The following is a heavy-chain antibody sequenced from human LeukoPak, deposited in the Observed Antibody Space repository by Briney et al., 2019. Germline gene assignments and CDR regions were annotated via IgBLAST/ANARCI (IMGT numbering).Heavy chain of an antibody. D-gene: IGHD3-22*01. J-gene: IGHJ1*01. Sequence: AGGSLRLSCAASGFTVSSNYMSWVRQAPGKGLEWVSVIYSGGYTYYADSVKGRFTVSRDNSKNTLYLQMNSLRAEDTAVYYCARAYRNYYDTSGASGHWGQGTLVTVSS. CDR3: ARAYRNYYDTSGASGH. V-gene: IGHV3-53*05. CDR1: GFTVSSNY. CDR2: IYSGGYT.